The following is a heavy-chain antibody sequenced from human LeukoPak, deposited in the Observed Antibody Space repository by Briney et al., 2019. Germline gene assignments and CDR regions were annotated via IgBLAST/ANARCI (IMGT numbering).Heavy chain of an antibody. V-gene: IGHV3-23*01. CDR1: GFTFSSYA. CDR2: ISGSGGST. CDR3: AKRQLLWFGELLYHGGYFDY. J-gene: IGHJ4*02. Sequence: GGSLGLSCAASGFTFSSYAMSWVRQAPGKGLEWVSAISGSGGSTYYADSVKGRFTISRDNSKNTLYLQMNSLRAEDTAVYYCAKRQLLWFGELLYHGGYFDYWGQGTLVTVSS. D-gene: IGHD3-10*01.